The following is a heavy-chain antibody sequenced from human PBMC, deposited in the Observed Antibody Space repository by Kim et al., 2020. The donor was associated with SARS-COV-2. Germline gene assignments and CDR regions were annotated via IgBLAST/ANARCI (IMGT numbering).Heavy chain of an antibody. V-gene: IGHV1-58*01. D-gene: IGHD2-2*01. Sequence: SVKVSCKASGFTFTSSAVQWVRQARGQRLEWIGWIVVGSGNTNYAQKFQERVTITRDMSTSTAYMELSSLRSEDTAVYYCATSPPYCSSTSCYLRVGYYYYGMDVWGQGTTVTVSS. J-gene: IGHJ6*02. CDR3: ATSPPYCSSTSCYLRVGYYYYGMDV. CDR2: IVVGSGNT. CDR1: GFTFTSSA.